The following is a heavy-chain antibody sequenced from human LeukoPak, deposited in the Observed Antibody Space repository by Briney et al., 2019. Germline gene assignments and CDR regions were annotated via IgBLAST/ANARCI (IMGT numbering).Heavy chain of an antibody. CDR3: ARGTFGVVINNWFDP. J-gene: IGHJ5*02. V-gene: IGHV1-69*01. CDR1: GGTFSSYA. Sequence: GSSVKVSCKASGGTFSSYATSWVRQAPGQGLEWMGGIIPIFGTANYAQKFQGRVTITADESTSTAYMELSSLRPEDTAVYYCARGTFGVVINNWFDPWGQGTLVTVSS. CDR2: IIPIFGTA. D-gene: IGHD3-3*01.